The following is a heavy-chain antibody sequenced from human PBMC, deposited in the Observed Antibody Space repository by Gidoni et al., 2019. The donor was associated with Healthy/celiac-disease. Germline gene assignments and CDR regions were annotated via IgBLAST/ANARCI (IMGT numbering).Heavy chain of an antibody. D-gene: IGHD3-10*01. CDR1: GFTFRRYA. CDR2: ISGSGGST. J-gene: IGHJ4*02. CDR3: AKDAGGVRGVIITPSFDY. Sequence: EVQLLESGGGLVQPGGSLRLSCAASGFTFRRYAMSWVRQAPGKGLEWVSAISGSGGSTYYADSVKGRFTISRDNSKNTLYLQMNSLRAEDTAVYYCAKDAGGVRGVIITPSFDYWGQGTLVTVSS. V-gene: IGHV3-23*01.